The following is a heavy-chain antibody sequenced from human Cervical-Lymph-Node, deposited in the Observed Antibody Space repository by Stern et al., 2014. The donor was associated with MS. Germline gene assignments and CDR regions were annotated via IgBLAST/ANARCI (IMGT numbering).Heavy chain of an antibody. Sequence: QLVQSGAEVKKPGASVKVSCKASAYTITDYYTHWVRQAPGQGLEWMGWINPNSGGAYSAQKFQGRLTRTRDTSISTAYMELSSLRSDDTAVYYCARGGGYSYSTLDYWGQGTQVTVSS. J-gene: IGHJ4*02. CDR3: ARGGGYSYSTLDY. V-gene: IGHV1-2*02. CDR1: AYTITDYY. D-gene: IGHD3-10*01. CDR2: INPNSGGA.